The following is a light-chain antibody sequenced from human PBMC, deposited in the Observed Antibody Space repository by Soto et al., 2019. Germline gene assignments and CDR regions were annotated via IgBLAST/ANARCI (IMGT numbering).Light chain of an antibody. CDR2: SVS. CDR1: QIISSY. J-gene: IGKJ4*01. Sequence: DIQMTQSPSSLSASVGDRVTITCRTSQIISSYLNWYQQKPGKAPNLLIYSVSNLQSGVPSRFSGSGSGTDFTLTISSLQPEDFAIYYCQQTYSTPLTFGGGSKVEIK. CDR3: QQTYSTPLT. V-gene: IGKV1-39*01.